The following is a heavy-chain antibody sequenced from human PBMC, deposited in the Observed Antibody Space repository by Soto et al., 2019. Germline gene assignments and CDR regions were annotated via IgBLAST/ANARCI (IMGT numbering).Heavy chain of an antibody. Sequence: GESLKISCAASGFTFSSYSMNWVRQAPGKGLEWVSSISSSSSYIYYADSVKGRFTISRDNAKNSLYLQMNSLRAEDTAVYYCARGATYYYDSLWPPTDYWGQGTLVTVSS. D-gene: IGHD3-22*01. CDR3: ARGATYYYDSLWPPTDY. CDR2: ISSSSSYI. J-gene: IGHJ4*02. V-gene: IGHV3-21*01. CDR1: GFTFSSYS.